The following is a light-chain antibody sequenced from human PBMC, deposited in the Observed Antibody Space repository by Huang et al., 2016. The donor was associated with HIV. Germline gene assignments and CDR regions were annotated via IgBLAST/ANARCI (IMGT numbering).Light chain of an antibody. CDR2: DAF. CDR3: QQRSTLIT. J-gene: IGKJ5*01. V-gene: IGKV3-11*01. CDR1: HNIGSS. Sequence: DIVLTQSPDPLSLSPGQRASLFCRASHNIGSSLAWYQHKPGQAPRLLIYDAFNRATDIAARFSGSGSGTDFTLTISSLKVEDFAFYYCQQRSTLITFGQGTRLE.